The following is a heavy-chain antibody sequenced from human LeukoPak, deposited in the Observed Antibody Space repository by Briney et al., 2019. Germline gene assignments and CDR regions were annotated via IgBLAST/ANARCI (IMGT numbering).Heavy chain of an antibody. Sequence: SETLSLTCTVSGGSISSSVYYWGWIRQPPGKGLDWIGSIYYSGSTYYNPSLKSRVTISVDTSKNQFSLKLSSVTAAGTAVYYCAGGTTYAMDVWGQGTTVTVSS. CDR1: GGSISSSVYY. J-gene: IGHJ6*02. D-gene: IGHD1-7*01. CDR2: IYYSGST. V-gene: IGHV4-39*01. CDR3: AGGTTYAMDV.